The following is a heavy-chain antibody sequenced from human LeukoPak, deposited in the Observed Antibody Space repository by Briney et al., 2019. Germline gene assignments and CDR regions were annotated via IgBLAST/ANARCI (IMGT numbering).Heavy chain of an antibody. CDR2: ISAYNGNA. Sequence: ASVKVSCKASGYTFTSYGISWVRQAPGQGLEWVGWISAYNGNANYAQQLQGRVTMTTDTSTSTAYMELRSLRSDRTAVYYCAREVRYCSGGSCYLLADYWGQGTLVTASS. CDR1: GYTFTSYG. D-gene: IGHD2-15*01. J-gene: IGHJ4*02. CDR3: AREVRYCSGGSCYLLADY. V-gene: IGHV1-18*01.